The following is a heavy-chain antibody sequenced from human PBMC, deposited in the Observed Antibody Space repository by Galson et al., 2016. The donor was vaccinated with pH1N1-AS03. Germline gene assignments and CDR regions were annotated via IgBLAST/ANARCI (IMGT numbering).Heavy chain of an antibody. CDR1: GYTFTGYY. CDR3: ARDAPVAALSNFVRVFAFDV. V-gene: IGHV1-2*06. D-gene: IGHD6-19*01. J-gene: IGHJ3*01. Sequence: SVKVSCKASGYTFTGYYMHWVRQAPGQGLEWMGRINPNSGDTDSAQKFQGRVTMTRDTSIDTAYMELRGLTSDDTAVYYCARDAPVAALSNFVRVFAFDVWGQGKMVSVSS. CDR2: INPNSGDT.